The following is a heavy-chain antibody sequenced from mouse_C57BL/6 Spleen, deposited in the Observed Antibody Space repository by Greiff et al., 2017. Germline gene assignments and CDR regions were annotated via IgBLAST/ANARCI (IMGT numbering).Heavy chain of an antibody. CDR3: ARGVPIYYDYDFDY. Sequence: QVQLQQPGAELVKPGASVKLSCKASGYTFTSYWMHWVKQRPGQGLEWIGMIHPNSGSTNYNEKFKSKATLTVDKSSSTAYMQLSSLTSEDSAVYYCARGVPIYYDYDFDYWGQGTTLTVSS. CDR2: IHPNSGST. CDR1: GYTFTSYW. J-gene: IGHJ2*01. D-gene: IGHD2-4*01. V-gene: IGHV1-64*01.